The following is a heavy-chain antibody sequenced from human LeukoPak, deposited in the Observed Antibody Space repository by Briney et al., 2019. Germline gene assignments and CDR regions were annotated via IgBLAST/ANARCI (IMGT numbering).Heavy chain of an antibody. CDR3: ARDAGLGGSPYFDY. J-gene: IGHJ4*02. Sequence: GGSLRLSCAASGFTVSSNYMSWVRQAPGKGLEWVSVIYSGGSTYYADSVKGRFTISRDNSKNTLYLQMNSLRAEDTAVYYCARDAGLGGSPYFDYWGQGTLVTVSS. CDR1: GFTVSSNY. D-gene: IGHD1-26*01. CDR2: IYSGGST. V-gene: IGHV3-66*02.